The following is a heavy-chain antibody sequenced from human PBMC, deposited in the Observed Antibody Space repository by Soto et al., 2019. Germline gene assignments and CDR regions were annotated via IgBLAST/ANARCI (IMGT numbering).Heavy chain of an antibody. D-gene: IGHD2-15*01. CDR3: ARAGYCSGGSCYDGGYYYGMVV. J-gene: IGHJ6*02. V-gene: IGHV4-30-2*01. CDR2: IYHSGST. CDR1: GGSISSGGYS. Sequence: TSETLSLTCAVSGGSISSGGYSWSWIRQPPGKGLEWIGYIYHSGSTYYNPSLKSRVTISVDRSKNQFSLKLSSVTAADTAVYYCARAGYCSGGSCYDGGYYYGMVVWCQGTTVTVSS.